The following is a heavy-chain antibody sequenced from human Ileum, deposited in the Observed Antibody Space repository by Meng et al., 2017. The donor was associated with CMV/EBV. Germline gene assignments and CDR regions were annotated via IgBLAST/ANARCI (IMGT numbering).Heavy chain of an antibody. CDR1: GASRGTIGYY. D-gene: IGHD3-10*02. Sequence: VRRQGPVSHPCVVCGASRGTIGYYVGCSRQSPGRGLEWIAGIFNSGYAYQNPALKIRVTLSIDPSKNQFTLKLYSVTPADTALYYCARTGGRIPNVIFGHWFDPWGQGTLVTVSS. J-gene: IGHJ5*02. CDR2: IFNSGYA. V-gene: IGHV4-39*06. CDR3: ARTGGRIPNVIFGHWFDP.